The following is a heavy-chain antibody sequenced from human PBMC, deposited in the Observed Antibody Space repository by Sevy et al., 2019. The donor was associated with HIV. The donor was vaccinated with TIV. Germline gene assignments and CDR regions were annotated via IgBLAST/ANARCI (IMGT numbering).Heavy chain of an antibody. J-gene: IGHJ6*02. CDR3: TRDGSSGGLFLKGYYYFCMDV. CDR2: ISYDGNNK. Sequence: GGSLRLSCAASGFTFSSYAMHWVRQAPGKGLEWVAVISYDGNNKYADSVKGRFTISRDNSKNTLYLQMNSLRAEDTAVYYWTRDGSSGGLFLKGYYYFCMDVWGQGTTVTVSS. CDR1: GFTFSSYA. V-gene: IGHV3-30*03. D-gene: IGHD3-16*01.